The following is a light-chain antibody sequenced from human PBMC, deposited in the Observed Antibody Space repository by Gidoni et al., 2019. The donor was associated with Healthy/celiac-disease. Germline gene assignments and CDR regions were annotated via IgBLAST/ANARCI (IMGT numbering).Light chain of an antibody. CDR3: SSYTSSSTLKV. CDR2: EVS. CDR1: SSDVGGYNY. V-gene: IGLV2-14*01. Sequence: QSALTQPASVSGSPGPSITISCTGTSSDVGGYNYVSWYQQHPGKAPKLMIYEVSNRPSGVSNRFSGSKSGNTASLTLSGLQAEDEADYYCSSYTSSSTLKVFGGGTKLTVL. J-gene: IGLJ2*01.